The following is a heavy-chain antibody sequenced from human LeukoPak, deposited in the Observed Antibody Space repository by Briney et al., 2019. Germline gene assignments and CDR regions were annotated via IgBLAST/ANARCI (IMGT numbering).Heavy chain of an antibody. D-gene: IGHD6-13*01. CDR1: GFTFSSYA. CDR2: ISGSGGNT. CDR3: AKVSWANYFDF. J-gene: IGHJ4*02. V-gene: IGHV3-23*01. Sequence: GGSLRLSCAASGFTFSSYAMSWVRQAPGKGLEWVSGISGSGGNTHYADSVRGRFTISRDNSRNTVYLEMNSLRAEDTAIYYCAKVSWANYFDFWGQGTLVTVSS.